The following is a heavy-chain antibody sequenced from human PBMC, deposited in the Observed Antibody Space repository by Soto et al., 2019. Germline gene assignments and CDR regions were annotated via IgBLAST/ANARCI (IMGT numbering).Heavy chain of an antibody. CDR1: GFTFGIYS. D-gene: IGHD2-15*01. J-gene: IGHJ5*02. CDR2: INGSSSTM. Sequence: EVQLVESGGGLVQRGGSLRLSCAASGFTFGIYSMNWVRQAPGKGLEWISYINGSSSTMYYADSVKGRFIISRDNADNSLYLQMNSLRDADTAVYYCARGDRFRCSGDRCSSDGLFLSWGQGTLVTVSS. V-gene: IGHV3-48*02. CDR3: ARGDRFRCSGDRCSSDGLFLS.